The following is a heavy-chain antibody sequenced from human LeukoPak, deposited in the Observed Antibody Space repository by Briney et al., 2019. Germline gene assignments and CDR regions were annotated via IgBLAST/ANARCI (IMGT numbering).Heavy chain of an antibody. V-gene: IGHV4-31*03. CDR1: GGSISSGGYY. Sequence: SQTLSLTCTVSGGSISSGGYYWSWIRQHPGKGLEWIGYIYYSGSTYYNPSLKSRVTISVDTSKNQSSLKLSSVTAADTAVYYCAREPRTYYYDSSGFFDPWGQGTLVTVSS. D-gene: IGHD3-22*01. CDR3: AREPRTYYYDSSGFFDP. J-gene: IGHJ5*02. CDR2: IYYSGST.